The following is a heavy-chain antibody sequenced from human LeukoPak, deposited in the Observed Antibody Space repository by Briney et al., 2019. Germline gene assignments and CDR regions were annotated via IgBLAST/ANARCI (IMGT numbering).Heavy chain of an antibody. J-gene: IGHJ4*02. V-gene: IGHV3-33*06. Sequence: GGSLRLSCAASGFTFSSYGMHWVRQAPGKGLEWVAVIWYDGSNKYYADSVKGRFTISRDNSKNTLYLRMNSLRAEDTAVYYCAKGGLRYCSSTSCYTDLDYWGQGTLVTVSS. CDR2: IWYDGSNK. CDR3: AKGGLRYCSSTSCYTDLDY. CDR1: GFTFSSYG. D-gene: IGHD2-2*02.